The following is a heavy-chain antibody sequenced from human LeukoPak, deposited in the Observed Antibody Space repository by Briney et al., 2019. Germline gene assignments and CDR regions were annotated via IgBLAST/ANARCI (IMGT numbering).Heavy chain of an antibody. V-gene: IGHV3-33*01. CDR3: ARDLGNFAAGSAHFDY. CDR1: GFPFSGFG. CDR2: IWHDGSRT. Sequence: GRSLRLSCAASGFPFSGFGFHWVRQAPGKGLEWVAHIWHDGSRTYYTDSVKGRFTVSRDDSKNTLYLQMNTLTGEDTAVYYCARDLGNFAAGSAHFDYWGQGTLVTVPS. J-gene: IGHJ4*02. D-gene: IGHD3-10*01.